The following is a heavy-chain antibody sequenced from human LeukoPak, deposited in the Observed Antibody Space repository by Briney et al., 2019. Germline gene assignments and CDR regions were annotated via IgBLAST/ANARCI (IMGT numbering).Heavy chain of an antibody. CDR3: ARAALPRWLGTRHAFDI. D-gene: IGHD3-10*01. J-gene: IGHJ3*02. Sequence: GASVKVSCKASGYTFTGYYMHWVRQAPGQGLEWMGWINPNSGGTNYAQKFQGRVTMTRDTSISTAYMELSRLRSDDTAVYYCARAALPRWLGTRHAFDIWGQGTMVTVSS. CDR2: INPNSGGT. V-gene: IGHV1-2*02. CDR1: GYTFTGYY.